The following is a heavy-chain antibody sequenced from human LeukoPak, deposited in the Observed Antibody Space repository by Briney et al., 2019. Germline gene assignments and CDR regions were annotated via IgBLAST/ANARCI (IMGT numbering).Heavy chain of an antibody. Sequence: ASVKVSCKASGYTFTSYGISWVRQAPGQGLEWMGWISAYNGNTNYARKLQGRVTMTTDTSTSTAYMELRSLRSDDTAVYYCARALRRGTVTTSTIDYWGQGTLVTVSS. CDR1: GYTFTSYG. J-gene: IGHJ4*02. V-gene: IGHV1-18*01. D-gene: IGHD4-17*01. CDR2: ISAYNGNT. CDR3: ARALRRGTVTTSTIDY.